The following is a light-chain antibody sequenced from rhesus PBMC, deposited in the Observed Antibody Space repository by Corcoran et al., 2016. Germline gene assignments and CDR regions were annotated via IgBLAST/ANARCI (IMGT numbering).Light chain of an antibody. Sequence: DIQMTQSPSSLSASVGDTVTITCRASQSISSWLDWYQQKPGKAPKLLINKASSLQSGVPSRLSGSGSGTDFTLTISSLQPEDFATYYCQQRNSYPLTFGGGTKVEIK. CDR1: QSISSW. CDR3: QQRNSYPLT. CDR2: KAS. V-gene: IGKV1-22*01. J-gene: IGKJ4*01.